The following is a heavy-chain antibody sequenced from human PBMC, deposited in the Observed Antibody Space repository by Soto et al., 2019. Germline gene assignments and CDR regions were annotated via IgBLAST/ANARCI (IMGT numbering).Heavy chain of an antibody. Sequence: GESLKISCQCAGYTFANCWIGWVRQLPGKGLEWMGIIYPGDHETRYSPSFHGKVTISADKSINTAYLQWNSLEASDTAFYFCARSPRSSPYFDYWGQGALVTV. CDR1: GYTFANCW. CDR3: ARSPRSSPYFDY. D-gene: IGHD6-13*01. J-gene: IGHJ4*02. CDR2: IYPGDHET. V-gene: IGHV5-51*01.